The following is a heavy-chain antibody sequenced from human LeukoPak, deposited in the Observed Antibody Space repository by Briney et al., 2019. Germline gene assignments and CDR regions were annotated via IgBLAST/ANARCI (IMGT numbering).Heavy chain of an antibody. V-gene: IGHV3-21*01. J-gene: IGHJ3*02. CDR3: ARDITRKNDFWSGYLRDDAFDI. Sequence: PGGSLRLSCAASGFTFSSYSMNWVRQAPGKGLEWVSSISSSSSYIYYADSVKGRFTISRDNAKNSLYLQMNSLRAEDTAVYYCARDITRKNDFWSGYLRDDAFDIWGQGTMVTVSS. CDR2: ISSSSSYI. D-gene: IGHD3-3*01. CDR1: GFTFSSYS.